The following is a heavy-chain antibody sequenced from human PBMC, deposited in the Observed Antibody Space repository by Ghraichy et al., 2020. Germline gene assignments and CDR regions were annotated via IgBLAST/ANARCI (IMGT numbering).Heavy chain of an antibody. V-gene: IGHV3-30*02. D-gene: IGHD6-13*01. CDR1: GFTFSSYG. CDR3: AKEGVIAAAAHLFDY. J-gene: IGHJ4*02. Sequence: LSLTCAASGFTFSSYGMHWVRQAPGKGLEWVAFIRYDGSNKYYADSVKGRFTISRDNSKNTLYLQMNSLRAEDTAVYYCAKEGVIAAAAHLFDYWGQGTLVTVSS. CDR2: IRYDGSNK.